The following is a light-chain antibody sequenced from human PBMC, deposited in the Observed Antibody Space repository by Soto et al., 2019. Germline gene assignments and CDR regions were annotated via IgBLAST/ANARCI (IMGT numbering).Light chain of an antibody. Sequence: EIVLTQSPATLSLSPGERATLSCRASQSVSSYLAWYQQKPGQAPRLLIYDASNRATGIPARFSGSGSRTAFTLTISSLEPEDFAVYYCQQRSNWPITFGQGTRLEIK. CDR3: QQRSNWPIT. CDR1: QSVSSY. CDR2: DAS. V-gene: IGKV3-11*01. J-gene: IGKJ5*01.